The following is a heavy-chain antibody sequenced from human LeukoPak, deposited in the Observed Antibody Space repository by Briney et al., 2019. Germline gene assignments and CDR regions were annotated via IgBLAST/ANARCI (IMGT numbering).Heavy chain of an antibody. D-gene: IGHD6-13*01. J-gene: IGHJ4*02. CDR1: GGTFSSYA. CDR2: IIPIFGTA. CDR3: ARVSIAAAGTLDY. Sequence: RWASVKVSCKASGGTFSSYAISWVRQAPGQGLEWMGGIIPIFGTANYAQKFQGRVTITTDESTGTAYMELSSLRSEDTAVYYCARVSIAAAGTLDYWGQGTLVTVSS. V-gene: IGHV1-69*05.